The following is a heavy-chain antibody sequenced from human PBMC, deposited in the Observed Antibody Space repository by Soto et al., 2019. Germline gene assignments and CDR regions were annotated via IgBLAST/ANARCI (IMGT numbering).Heavy chain of an antibody. CDR2: ISSSSSYI. V-gene: IGHV3-21*01. CDR1: GFTFSSYS. J-gene: IGHJ3*02. CDR3: ARDTLAAFDI. Sequence: GESLKISCAASGFTFSSYSMNWVRQAPGKGLEWVSSISSSSSYIYSADSVKGRFTISRDNAKNSLYLQMNSLRAEDTAVYYCARDTLAAFDIWGQGTMVTVSS.